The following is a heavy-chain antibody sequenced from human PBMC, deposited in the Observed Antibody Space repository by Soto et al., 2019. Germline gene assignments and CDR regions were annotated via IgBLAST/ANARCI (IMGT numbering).Heavy chain of an antibody. Sequence: ASVKVSCKASGYTFTSYGISWVRQAPGQGLEWMGWISAYNGNTNYAQKLQGRVTRTTDTSTSTAYMELRSLRSDDTAVYYCARDYGDYVDYYYYGMDVWGQGTTVTVSS. CDR2: ISAYNGNT. CDR3: ARDYGDYVDYYYYGMDV. J-gene: IGHJ6*02. CDR1: GYTFTSYG. D-gene: IGHD4-17*01. V-gene: IGHV1-18*01.